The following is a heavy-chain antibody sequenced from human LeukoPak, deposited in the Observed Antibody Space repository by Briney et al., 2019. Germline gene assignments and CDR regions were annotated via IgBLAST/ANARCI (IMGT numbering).Heavy chain of an antibody. CDR1: GFTFSSYG. Sequence: GGSLRLSCAASGFTFSSYGMHWVRQAPGKGLEWVAVIWYDGSNKYYADSVKGRFTISRDNSKNTLYLQMNSLRAEDAAVYFCAKNSGYSWQYFFDYWGQGTLVTVSS. J-gene: IGHJ4*02. CDR3: AKNSGYSWQYFFDY. CDR2: IWYDGSNK. D-gene: IGHD6-25*01. V-gene: IGHV3-33*06.